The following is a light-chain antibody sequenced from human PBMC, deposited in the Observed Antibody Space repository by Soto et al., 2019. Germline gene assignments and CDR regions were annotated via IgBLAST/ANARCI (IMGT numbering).Light chain of an antibody. V-gene: IGKV3-11*01. J-gene: IGKJ5*01. CDR2: GAS. Sequence: EIVMTQSPATLSVSPGERATLSCRASQSVSSNLAWYQQKLGQAPRLLIYGASTRATGIPARFSGSGSGTDFTLTISSLEPEDFAVYYCQQRSNWITFGQGTRLEI. CDR1: QSVSSN. CDR3: QQRSNWIT.